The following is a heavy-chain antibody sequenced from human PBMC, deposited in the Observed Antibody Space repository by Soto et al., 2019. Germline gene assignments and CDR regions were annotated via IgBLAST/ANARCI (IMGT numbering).Heavy chain of an antibody. Sequence: ASVKVSCKASGNTFTSYSVYWVRQAPGQGLEWMGWINAGNGNTRYSQKFQDRVTITRDTSASTVYMELSSLRSEDTAVYYCARDRYSSSSYVGSFDYWG. D-gene: IGHD6-13*01. V-gene: IGHV1-3*01. J-gene: IGHJ4*01. CDR1: GNTFTSYS. CDR3: ARDRYSSSSYVGSFDY. CDR2: INAGNGNT.